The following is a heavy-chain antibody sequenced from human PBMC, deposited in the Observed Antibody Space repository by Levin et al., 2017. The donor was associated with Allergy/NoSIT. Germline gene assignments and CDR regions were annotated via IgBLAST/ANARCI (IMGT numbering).Heavy chain of an antibody. D-gene: IGHD3-10*01. CDR3: ARTFLWFGELRFDP. V-gene: IGHV4-34*01. J-gene: IGHJ5*02. Sequence: GSLRLSCAVYGGSFSGYYWSWIRQPPGKGLEWIGEINHSGSTNYNPSLKSRVTISVDTSKNQFSLKLSSVTAADTAVYYCARTFLWFGELRFDPWGQGTLVTVSS. CDR2: INHSGST. CDR1: GGSFSGYY.